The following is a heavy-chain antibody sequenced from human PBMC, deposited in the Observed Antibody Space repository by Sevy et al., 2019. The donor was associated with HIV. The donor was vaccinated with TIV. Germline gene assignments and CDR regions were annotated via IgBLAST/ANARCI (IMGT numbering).Heavy chain of an antibody. V-gene: IGHV3-23*01. CDR1: GFTFSSYA. Sequence: GGSLRLSCAASGFTFSSYAMSWVRQAPGKGLEWVSAISGSGGSTYYADSVKGRFTISRDNSKNTLYLQMYSLRAEDTAVYYCAKDQSFLLGYCSGGSCSQFLNAFDIWGQGTMVTVSS. J-gene: IGHJ3*02. CDR2: ISGSGGST. CDR3: AKDQSFLLGYCSGGSCSQFLNAFDI. D-gene: IGHD2-15*01.